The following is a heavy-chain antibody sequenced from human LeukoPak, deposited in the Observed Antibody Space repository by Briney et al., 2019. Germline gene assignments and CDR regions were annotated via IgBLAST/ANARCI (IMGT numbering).Heavy chain of an antibody. V-gene: IGHV4-4*07. CDR3: AIEFKDYDGSGYYYAY. CDR1: GGPINNYY. CDR2: IYTSGTT. Sequence: SETLSLTCTVSGGPINNYYWAWIRQPAGKGLEWIGRIYTSGTTDYNPFLKSRITMSLDTSKNQFSLSLSSVTAADTAVYYCAIEFKDYDGSGYYYAYWGQGTLVTVSS. D-gene: IGHD3-22*01. J-gene: IGHJ4*02.